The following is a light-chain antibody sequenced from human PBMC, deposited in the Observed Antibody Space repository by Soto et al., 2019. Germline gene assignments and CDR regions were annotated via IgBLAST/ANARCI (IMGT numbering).Light chain of an antibody. CDR1: SSDFGGYNF. V-gene: IGLV2-14*01. CDR3: SSYTNSITLYV. J-gene: IGLJ1*01. Sequence: QSALTQPASVSGSPGQSITVSCTGTSSDFGGYNFVSWYQQHPGKAPKLMIYDVSNRPSGVSDRFSGSKSGNTASLTISGLQAEDEADYYCSSYTNSITLYVFGTGTKVTVL. CDR2: DVS.